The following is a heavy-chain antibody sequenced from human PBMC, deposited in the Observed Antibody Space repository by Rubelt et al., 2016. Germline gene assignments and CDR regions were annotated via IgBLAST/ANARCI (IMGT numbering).Heavy chain of an antibody. CDR2: ISVSSTTI. CDR1: GFAFSGYT. V-gene: IGHV3-48*02. CDR3: ARLPQGSYGWVDY. J-gene: IGHJ4*02. D-gene: IGHD5-18*01. Sequence: GGLVQPGGSLRLSCAASGFAFSGYTMNWVRQAPGKGLEWISYISVSSTTIYYADSVKGRFTISRDNARNSLYLQMNSLGDEDTAVYYCARLPQGSYGWVDYWGQGTLVTVSS.